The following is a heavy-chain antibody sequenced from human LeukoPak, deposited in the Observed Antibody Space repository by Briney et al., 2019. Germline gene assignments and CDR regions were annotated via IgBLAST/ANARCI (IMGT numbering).Heavy chain of an antibody. CDR3: ARICSGGNCYFPSI. CDR1: GFTFSSYA. D-gene: IGHD2-15*01. J-gene: IGHJ3*02. Sequence: GGSLRLSCAASGFTFSSYAMSWVRQAPGKGLEWVSGIDGSGGSTHYAVSVRGRFTISRDTSKNTLYLQMNSLRAEDTAVYYCARICSGGNCYFPSIWGQGTMVTVSS. V-gene: IGHV3-23*01. CDR2: IDGSGGST.